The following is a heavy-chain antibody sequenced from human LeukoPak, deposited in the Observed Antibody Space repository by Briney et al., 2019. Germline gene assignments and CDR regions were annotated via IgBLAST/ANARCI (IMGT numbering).Heavy chain of an antibody. CDR3: ASLDCSSTSCYDY. D-gene: IGHD2-2*01. J-gene: IGHJ4*02. Sequence: ASGKVSCKASGYTFTSYAMHWVRQAPGQRLEWMGWINAGNGNTKYSQKFHGRVTITADKSTSTAYMELSSLRSEDTAVYYCASLDCSSTSCYDYWGQGTLVTVSS. CDR1: GYTFTSYA. CDR2: INAGNGNT. V-gene: IGHV1-3*01.